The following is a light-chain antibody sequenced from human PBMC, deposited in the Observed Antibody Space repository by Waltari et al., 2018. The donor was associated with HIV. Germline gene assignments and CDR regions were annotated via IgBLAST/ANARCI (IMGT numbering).Light chain of an antibody. J-gene: IGKJ2*01. CDR3: QQYGSSLPYT. CDR1: QGFTFS. CDR2: AAS. V-gene: IGKV1-8*01. Sequence: AIRMTQSPSSFSASTGDRVTITCRATQGFTFSLVWYQLKRGKAPKLLIYAASTFRSGVPGRLSGSGSGTDFTLTINGLQSEDFAVYYCQQYGSSLPYTFGQGTKLEIK.